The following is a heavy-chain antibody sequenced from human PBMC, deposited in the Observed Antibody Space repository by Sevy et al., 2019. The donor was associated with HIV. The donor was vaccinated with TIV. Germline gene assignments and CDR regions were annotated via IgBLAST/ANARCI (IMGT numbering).Heavy chain of an antibody. D-gene: IGHD5-18*01. V-gene: IGHV3-48*02. CDR2: ISSSSSTI. Sequence: GGSLRLSCAASGFTFSSYSMNWVRQAPGKGLEWVSYISSSSSTIYYADSVKGRFTISRDNAKNSLYLQMNSLRDEDRGLYYCARDQKRGYSYGQDDAFDIWGQGTMVTVSS. J-gene: IGHJ3*02. CDR1: GFTFSSYS. CDR3: ARDQKRGYSYGQDDAFDI.